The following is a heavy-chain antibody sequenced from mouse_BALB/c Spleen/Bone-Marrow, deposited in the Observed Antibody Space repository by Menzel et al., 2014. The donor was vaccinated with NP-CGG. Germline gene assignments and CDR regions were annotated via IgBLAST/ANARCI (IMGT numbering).Heavy chain of an antibody. D-gene: IGHD4-1*01. CDR3: ARWEYYAMDY. J-gene: IGHJ4*01. CDR1: GFNIKDTY. V-gene: IGHV14-3*02. Sequence: EVQLQESGAELVKPGASVKLSCTASGFNIKDTYMHWVRQRPEQGLEWIGRIDPANGNTKYDPKFQGKATITADTSSNTAYLQLSSLTSEDTAVYYCARWEYYAMDYWGQGTSVTVSS. CDR2: IDPANGNT.